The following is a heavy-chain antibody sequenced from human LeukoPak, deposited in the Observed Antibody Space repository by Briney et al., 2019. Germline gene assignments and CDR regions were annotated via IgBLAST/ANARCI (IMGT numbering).Heavy chain of an antibody. CDR2: IYYRGST. D-gene: IGHD6-6*01. CDR1: SGSISSYY. J-gene: IGHJ4*02. Sequence: SETLSLTCTVSSGSISSYYWSWIRQPPGKGLEGIGYIYYRGSTNYNPSLKSRVTISVDTSKNQFSLNLSSVTAAHTAVYYCAGLEYSSSSLDYWGQGTLVTVSS. V-gene: IGHV4-59*01. CDR3: AGLEYSSSSLDY.